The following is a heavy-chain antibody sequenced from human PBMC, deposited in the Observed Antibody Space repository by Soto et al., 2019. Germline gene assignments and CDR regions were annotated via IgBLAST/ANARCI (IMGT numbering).Heavy chain of an antibody. CDR2: ISTYNGDT. CDR3: AREGVATYYYYGMDV. J-gene: IGHJ6*02. CDR1: RYTFTRSG. Sequence: ASVKVSCKASRYTFTRSGISWVRQAPGQGLEWMGWISTYNGDTNYAQKFQGRVTMTTDTSTSTAYMELRSLRSDDTAVYYCAREGVATYYYYGMDVWGQGTTVTVSS. V-gene: IGHV1-18*01. D-gene: IGHD5-12*01.